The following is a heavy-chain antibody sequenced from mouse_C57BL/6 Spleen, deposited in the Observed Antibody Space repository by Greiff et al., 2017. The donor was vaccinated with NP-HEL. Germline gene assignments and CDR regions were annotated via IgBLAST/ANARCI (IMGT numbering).Heavy chain of an antibody. V-gene: IGHV1-64*01. CDR3: ARYNYSNFMFAY. D-gene: IGHD2-5*01. CDR1: GYTFTSYW. CDR2: IHPNSGST. Sequence: VQLKQPGAELVKPGASVKLSCKASGYTFTSYWMHWVKQRPGQGLEWIGMIHPNSGSTNYNEKFKSKATLTVDKSSSTAYMQLSSLTSEDSAVYYCARYNYSNFMFAYWGQGTLVTVSA. J-gene: IGHJ3*01.